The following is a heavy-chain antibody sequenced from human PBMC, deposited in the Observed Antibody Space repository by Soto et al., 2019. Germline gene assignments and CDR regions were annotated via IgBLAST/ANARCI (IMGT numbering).Heavy chain of an antibody. CDR2: VIPILGIA. Sequence: QVQLVQSGAGVKKPGSSVKVSCKASGGTFSSYIISWVRQAPGQGLEWMGRVIPILGIANYAQKFQGRVTITADKSTSTAYMELSSLRSEDTAVYYCARFPQTAIVGAAYFDYWGQGTLVTVSS. V-gene: IGHV1-69*02. J-gene: IGHJ4*02. CDR3: ARFPQTAIVGAAYFDY. CDR1: GGTFSSYI. D-gene: IGHD1-26*01.